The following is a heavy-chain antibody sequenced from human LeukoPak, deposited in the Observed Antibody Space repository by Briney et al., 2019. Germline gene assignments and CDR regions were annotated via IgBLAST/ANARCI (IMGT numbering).Heavy chain of an antibody. CDR3: ARDCSSTSCEIDY. J-gene: IGHJ4*02. V-gene: IGHV1-2*02. CDR2: INPNSGGT. Sequence: ASAKVSCKASGYTFTGYYMHWVRQAPGQGLEWMGWINPNSGGTNYAQKFQGRVTMTRDTSISTAYMELSRLRSDDTAVYYCARDCSSTSCEIDYWGQGTLVTVSS. CDR1: GYTFTGYY. D-gene: IGHD2-2*01.